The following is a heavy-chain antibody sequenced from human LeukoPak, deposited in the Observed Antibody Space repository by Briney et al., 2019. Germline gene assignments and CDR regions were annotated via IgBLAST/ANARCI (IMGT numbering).Heavy chain of an antibody. CDR2: IYHSGST. CDR1: GYSISSGYY. CDR3: ARWELDAFDI. V-gene: IGHV4-38-2*02. Sequence: KPSETLSLTCTVSGYSISSGYYWGWIRQPPGKGLEWIGSIYHSGSTYYNPSLKSRVTISVDTSKNQFSLKLSSVTAADTAVYYCARWELDAFDIWGQGTMVTVSS. J-gene: IGHJ3*02. D-gene: IGHD1-26*01.